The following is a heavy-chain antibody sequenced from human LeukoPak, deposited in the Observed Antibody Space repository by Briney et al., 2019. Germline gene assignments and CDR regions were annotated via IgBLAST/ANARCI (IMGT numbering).Heavy chain of an antibody. Sequence: KPSETLSLTCTVSGGSISSYYWSWIRQPPGKGLEWIGYIYYSGSTNYNPSLKSRVTISVDTSKNQFSLKLSSVTAADTALYYCARYDYGDCWFDPWGQGTLVTVSS. D-gene: IGHD4-17*01. CDR2: IYYSGST. CDR3: ARYDYGDCWFDP. J-gene: IGHJ5*02. CDR1: GGSISSYY. V-gene: IGHV4-59*01.